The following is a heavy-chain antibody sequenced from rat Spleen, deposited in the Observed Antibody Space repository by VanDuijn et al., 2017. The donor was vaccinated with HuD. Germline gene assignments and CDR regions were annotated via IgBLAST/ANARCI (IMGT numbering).Heavy chain of an antibody. Sequence: QVQLKESGPGLVQPSQTLSLTCTVSGFSLTSYNVHWVRQPTGKGLEWMGVIWTGGTTDYSSALKSRLSISRDTSKNQVFLKMNSLQTDDTGTYYCTRGLGARAVFDYWGQGTLVTVSS. V-gene: IGHV2-30*01. CDR3: TRGLGARAVFDY. CDR1: GFSLTSYN. CDR2: IWTGGTT. D-gene: IGHD5-1*01. J-gene: IGHJ3*01.